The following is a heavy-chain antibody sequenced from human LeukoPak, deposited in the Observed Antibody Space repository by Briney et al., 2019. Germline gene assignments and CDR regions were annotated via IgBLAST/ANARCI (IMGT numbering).Heavy chain of an antibody. CDR3: ARTTEGGYSYGYFYYYYMDV. J-gene: IGHJ6*03. V-gene: IGHV4-61*01. Sequence: SETLSLTCTVSGYSISSGYYWDWIRQPPGKGLEWIGYIYYSGGTNYKSSLKSRVTISVDTSKNQFSLKLRSVTAADTAVYYCARTTEGGYSYGYFYYYYMDVWGKGTTVTISS. CDR1: GYSISSGYY. CDR2: IYYSGGT. D-gene: IGHD5-18*01.